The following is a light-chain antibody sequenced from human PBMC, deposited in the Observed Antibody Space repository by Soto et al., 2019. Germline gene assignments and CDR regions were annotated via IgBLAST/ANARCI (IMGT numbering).Light chain of an antibody. V-gene: IGKV1-39*01. CDR2: AAS. CDR1: QSVIGW. J-gene: IGKJ1*01. CDR3: QQSYSTPRT. Sequence: DIQMTQSPSTLSASLGDTVTVTCRASQSVIGWLAWYQQKPGEAPKLLIYAASALPCGVPSRFSGSGSGTDFTLTISSLQPEDVATYYCQQSYSTPRTFGQGTKVDIK.